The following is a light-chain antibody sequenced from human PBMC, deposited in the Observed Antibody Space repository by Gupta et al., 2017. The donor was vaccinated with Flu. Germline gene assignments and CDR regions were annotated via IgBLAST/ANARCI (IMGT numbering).Light chain of an antibody. V-gene: IGKV1-33*01. CDR2: DAF. CDR3: HQYDYLPIT. J-gene: IGKJ5*01. CDR1: QDISNH. Sequence: PSSLSASVGDRVTITCQASQDISNHLNWYQQKPGKAPKILVSDAFKLQSGVSPRFSGSRSATDFSLTISSLQPEDIGTYYCHQYDYLPITFGQGTRLEIK.